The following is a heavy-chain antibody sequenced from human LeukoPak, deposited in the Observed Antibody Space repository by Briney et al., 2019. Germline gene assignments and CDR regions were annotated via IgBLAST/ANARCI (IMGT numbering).Heavy chain of an antibody. D-gene: IGHD5-24*01. CDR2: VYYTGST. CDR1: GGSISNYY. J-gene: IGHJ4*02. CDR3: ARGAMATTPFFDY. V-gene: IGHV4-59*01. Sequence: SETLSLTCPVSGGSISNYYYGTWIRQPPGKGLEWIGYVYYTGSTNFNPSLKSRVTMSLDTSRNQFSLKLTSLTAADTAVYYCARGAMATTPFFDYWGQGTLVTVSS.